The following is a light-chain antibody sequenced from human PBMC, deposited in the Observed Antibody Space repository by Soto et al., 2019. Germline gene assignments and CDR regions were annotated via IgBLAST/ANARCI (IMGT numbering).Light chain of an antibody. CDR2: GAS. J-gene: IGKJ1*01. V-gene: IGKV3-20*01. Sequence: VLKQSPGTLSLYPGERDTLSCRASQSVSTSSLAWYQQKPGQAPRLLISGASSRAADIPDRFSGSGSGTDFTLTINRLEPEDFAVYYCQQYDSSPRTFCQGTKVDIK. CDR3: QQYDSSPRT. CDR1: QSVSTSS.